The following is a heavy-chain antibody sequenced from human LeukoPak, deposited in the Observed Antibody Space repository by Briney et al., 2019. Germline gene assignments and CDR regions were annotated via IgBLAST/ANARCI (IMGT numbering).Heavy chain of an antibody. CDR2: INPNSGDT. D-gene: IGHD1-26*01. CDR3: ARGLMSAVGVGYFDY. J-gene: IGHJ4*02. CDR1: GYTFTAYY. Sequence: GASVKVSCKASGYTFTAYYIHWVRQAPGQGLEWLGWINPNSGDTNYAQKFQGRVTMTRDTSITTAYVELSRLKSDDTAVYYCARGLMSAVGVGYFDYWGQGTLVTVSS. V-gene: IGHV1-2*02.